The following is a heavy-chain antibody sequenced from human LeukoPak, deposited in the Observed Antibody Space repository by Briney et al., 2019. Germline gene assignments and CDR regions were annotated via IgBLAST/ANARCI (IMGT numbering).Heavy chain of an antibody. CDR1: GGSVSSNIAA. J-gene: IGHJ5*01. CDR3: AREFKNWFDS. V-gene: IGHV6-1*01. Sequence: SQSFSLTCAISGGSVSSNIAAWNWIRQSPSKGLEWLGRTYYTSKWYNDYAVSVKSRITINPDTSKNQFSLHLNSVTPEDSAVYYCAREFKNWFDSWGQGTLVTVSS. CDR2: TYYTSKWYN.